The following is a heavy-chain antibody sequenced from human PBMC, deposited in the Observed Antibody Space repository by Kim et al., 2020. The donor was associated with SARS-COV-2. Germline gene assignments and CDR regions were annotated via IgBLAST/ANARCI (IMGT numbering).Heavy chain of an antibody. J-gene: IGHJ4*02. CDR2: ST. CDR3: ARGDFHLDY. Sequence: STYYNPSLKSRVTISVDRSKNQFSLKLSSVTAADTAVYYCARGDFHLDYWGQGTLVTVSS. V-gene: IGHV4-30-2*01.